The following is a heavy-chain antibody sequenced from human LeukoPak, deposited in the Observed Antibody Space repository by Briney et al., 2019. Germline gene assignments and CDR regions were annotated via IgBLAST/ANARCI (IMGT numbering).Heavy chain of an antibody. CDR1: GFTFSSYA. CDR2: IRYDGSNK. Sequence: GGSLRLSCAASGFTFSSYAMSWVRQAPGKGLEWVAFIRYDGSNKYYADSVKGRFTISRDNSKNTLYLQMNSLRAEDTAVYYCVLSMISDDAFDIWGQGTMVTVSS. CDR3: VLSMISDDAFDI. D-gene: IGHD3-16*01. J-gene: IGHJ3*02. V-gene: IGHV3-30*02.